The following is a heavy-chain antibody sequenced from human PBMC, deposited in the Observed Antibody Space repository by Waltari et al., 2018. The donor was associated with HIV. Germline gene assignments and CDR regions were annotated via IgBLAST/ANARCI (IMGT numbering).Heavy chain of an antibody. Sequence: VKLVESGGGLVQPGGSLRLSCSASGFDLSSYWMTWVRQAPGKGLEWVANINQNGSEQYYAESVKGRFTISRDNAKKSLSLQTNSLRVADSAIYYCAGGPNWDWGQGIPVTVSS. CDR3: AGGPNWD. V-gene: IGHV3-7*04. D-gene: IGHD2-8*01. CDR1: GFDLSSYW. J-gene: IGHJ4*02. CDR2: INQNGSEQ.